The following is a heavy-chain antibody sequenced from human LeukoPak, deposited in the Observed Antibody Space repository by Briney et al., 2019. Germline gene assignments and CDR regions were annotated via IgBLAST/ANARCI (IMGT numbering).Heavy chain of an antibody. CDR2: IKEDGSRN. Sequence: GGSLRLSCAASGFTLSSYWMSWVRQAPGKGLEWVANIKEDGSRNHYVDSVKGRFTISRDNAKNSLYLQMSRLRAEDTAVYYCARQLSGWYDADPYWGQGTLVTVSS. J-gene: IGHJ4*02. CDR3: ARQLSGWYDADPY. CDR1: GFTLSSYW. V-gene: IGHV3-7*05. D-gene: IGHD6-19*01.